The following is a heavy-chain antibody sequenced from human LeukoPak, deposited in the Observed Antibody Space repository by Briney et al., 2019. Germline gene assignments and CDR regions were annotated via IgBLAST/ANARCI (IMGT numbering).Heavy chain of an antibody. CDR1: GXSFTSYC. D-gene: IGHD3-10*01. CDR2: IYPGDSDT. Sequence: GESLKISFKGSGXSFTSYCIGWVRQMPGKGLEWMGIIYPGDSDTRYSPSFQGQVTISADKSISTAYLQWSSLKASDSAMYYCATNTMFRGIHAFDIWGQGRMVTVSS. V-gene: IGHV5-51*01. CDR3: ATNTMFRGIHAFDI. J-gene: IGHJ3*02.